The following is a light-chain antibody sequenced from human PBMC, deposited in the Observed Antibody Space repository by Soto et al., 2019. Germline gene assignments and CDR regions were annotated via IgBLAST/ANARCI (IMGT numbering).Light chain of an antibody. J-gene: IGKJ1*01. CDR2: DAS. Sequence: DIQMTQSLSTLSASVGDRVTITCRASQSISSWLAWYQQKPGKAPKLLIYDASSLESGVPSRFSGSGSGTEFTLTISSLQPDDFATYYGQQYNSYWTFGQGTKVDIK. CDR1: QSISSW. CDR3: QQYNSYWT. V-gene: IGKV1-5*01.